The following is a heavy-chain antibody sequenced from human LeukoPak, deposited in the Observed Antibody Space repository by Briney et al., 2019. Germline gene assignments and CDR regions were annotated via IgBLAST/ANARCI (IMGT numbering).Heavy chain of an antibody. D-gene: IGHD6-13*01. CDR2: INEDSSEK. J-gene: IGHJ4*02. CDR1: GFSFSNYA. CDR3: VRGGSDSSRYWVY. V-gene: IGHV3-7*01. Sequence: GGSLRLSCLASGFSFSNYAMSWVRQAPGKGLEWVANINEDSSEKYYLDSVKGRFTISRDNAENSLFLQMTSLRAEDTAVYYCVRGGSDSSRYWVYWGQGTLVTVSS.